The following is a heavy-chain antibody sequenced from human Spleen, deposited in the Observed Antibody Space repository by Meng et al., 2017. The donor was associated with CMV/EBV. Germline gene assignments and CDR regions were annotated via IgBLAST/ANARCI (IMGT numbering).Heavy chain of an antibody. V-gene: IGHV1-2*02. CDR1: GYTFTGYY. J-gene: IGHJ6*02. Sequence: ASVKVSCKASGYTFTGYYMHWVRQAPGQGLEWMGWINPNSGGTNYAQKFQGRVTMTRDTSISTAYMELSRLRSGDTAVYYCARDAAMVRPYYYYYYGMDVWGQGTTVTVSS. D-gene: IGHD3-10*01. CDR3: ARDAAMVRPYYYYYYGMDV. CDR2: INPNSGGT.